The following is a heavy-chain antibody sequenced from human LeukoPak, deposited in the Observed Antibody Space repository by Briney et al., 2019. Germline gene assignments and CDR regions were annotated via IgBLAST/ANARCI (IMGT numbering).Heavy chain of an antibody. CDR1: GFTFSSYA. D-gene: IGHD1-20*01. Sequence: EAGGSLRLSCAASGFTFSSYAMSWVRQAPGKGLEWVSAISGSGGSTYYADSVKGRFTISRDNSKNTLYLQMNSLRAEDTAVYYCAKDITGTPSSALDIWGQGTMVTVSS. V-gene: IGHV3-23*01. CDR3: AKDITGTPSSALDI. CDR2: ISGSGGST. J-gene: IGHJ3*02.